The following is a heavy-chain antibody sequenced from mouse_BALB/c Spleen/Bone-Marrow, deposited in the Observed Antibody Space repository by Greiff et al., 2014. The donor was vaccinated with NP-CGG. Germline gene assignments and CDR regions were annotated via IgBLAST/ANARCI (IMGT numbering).Heavy chain of an antibody. D-gene: IGHD1-2*01. Sequence: LQESGAELARPGASVKLSCKASGYSFTSYWIQWVKQRPGQGLEWLGTIYPGDGDTRYTQKFKGKATLTADKSSSTAYMQVSSLASEDSAVYYCARSYGSFYFDYGGQGVTLTVSS. CDR1: GYSFTSYW. J-gene: IGHJ2*01. CDR2: IYPGDGDT. V-gene: IGHV1-87*01. CDR3: ARSYGSFYFDY.